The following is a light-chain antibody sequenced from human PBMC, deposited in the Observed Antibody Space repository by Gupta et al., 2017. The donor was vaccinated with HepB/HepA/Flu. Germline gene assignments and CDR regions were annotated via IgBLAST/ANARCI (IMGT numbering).Light chain of an antibody. CDR3: SSDTSSITLGV. V-gene: IGLV2-14*03. J-gene: IGLJ2*01. CDR2: DVS. CDR1: SSDVVGYNY. Sequence: QSALTQPASVSGSPGQSITISCTGTSSDVVGYNYVSWSPQHPGKAPKRMIYDVSNRTSGGANRFSGSNSGNTASMTISGLQAEDEADYYCSSDTSSITLGVFGGGTKRTVL.